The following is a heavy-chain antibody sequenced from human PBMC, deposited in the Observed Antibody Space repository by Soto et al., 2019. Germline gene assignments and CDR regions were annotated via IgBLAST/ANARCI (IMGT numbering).Heavy chain of an antibody. CDR1: GYSFTAYW. D-gene: IGHD2-2*01. CDR2: IDPSDSYV. V-gene: IGHV5-10-1*01. J-gene: IGHJ4*02. Sequence: LGESLKISCQASGYSFTAYWITWVRQMPGKGLEWMATIDPSDSYVDYSPSFRGHVTFSVDRSITTVYLQWNSLKASDSAMYFCTRRASSSFYHLDFWGQGALVTVSS. CDR3: TRRASSSFYHLDF.